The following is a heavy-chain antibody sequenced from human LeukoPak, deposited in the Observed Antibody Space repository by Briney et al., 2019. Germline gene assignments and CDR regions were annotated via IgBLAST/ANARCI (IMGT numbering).Heavy chain of an antibody. CDR2: IYYSGST. CDR3: ARGLTTYGMDV. Sequence: PSETLSLTCTVSGGPISSYYWSWIRQPPGKGLEWIGYIYYSGSTNYNPSLKSRVTISVDTSKNQFSLKLSSVTAADTAVYYCARGLTTYGMDVWGQGTTVTVSS. CDR1: GGPISSYY. J-gene: IGHJ6*02. V-gene: IGHV4-59*01. D-gene: IGHD1-14*01.